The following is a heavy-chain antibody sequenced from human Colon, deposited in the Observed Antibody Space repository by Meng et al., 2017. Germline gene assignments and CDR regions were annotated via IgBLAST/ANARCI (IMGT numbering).Heavy chain of an antibody. CDR3: ARDGVAYTGWFENWFLDL. CDR1: GYDLTLYS. CDR2: ISYDGSNT. Sequence: GGSLRLSCAVSGYDLTLYSMHWVRQAPGKGLEWVAVISYDGSNTYYAESVKGRFTISRDDSKHMVYLEMNSLRPEDTSLYYCARDGVAYTGWFENWFLDLWGRGTLVTVSS. J-gene: IGHJ2*01. V-gene: IGHV3-30*01. D-gene: IGHD6-19*01.